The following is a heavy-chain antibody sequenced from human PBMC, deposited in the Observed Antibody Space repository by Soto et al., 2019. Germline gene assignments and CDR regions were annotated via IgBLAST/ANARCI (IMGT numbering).Heavy chain of an antibody. Sequence: EASVKVSCKASGGTFSSYAISWVRQAPGQGLEWMGGIIPIFGTANYAQKFQGRVTITADESTSTAYMELSSLRSEDTAVYYCAREGLVVPSATYYYYYVMAVCGQGTTVTVSS. CDR1: GGTFSSYA. CDR2: IIPIFGTA. J-gene: IGHJ6*02. CDR3: AREGLVVPSATYYYYYVMAV. D-gene: IGHD2-2*01. V-gene: IGHV1-69*13.